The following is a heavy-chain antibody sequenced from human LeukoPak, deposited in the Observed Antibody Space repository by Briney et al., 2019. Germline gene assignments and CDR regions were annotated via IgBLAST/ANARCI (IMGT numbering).Heavy chain of an antibody. J-gene: IGHJ4*02. CDR3: TTDGWYSSGWPS. CDR2: IKSKTDGGTT. D-gene: IGHD6-19*01. CDR1: GFTFSDAW. Sequence: GRSLRLSCAASGFTFSDAWMSWVRQAPGKGLEWVGRIKSKTDGGTTDYAAPVKGRFTISRDDSKNTLYLQMNSLKTEDTAVYYCTTDGWYSSGWPSWGQGTLVTVSS. V-gene: IGHV3-15*01.